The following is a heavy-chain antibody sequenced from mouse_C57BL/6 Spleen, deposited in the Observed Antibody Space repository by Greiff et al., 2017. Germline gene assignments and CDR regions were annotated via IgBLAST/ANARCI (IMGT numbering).Heavy chain of an antibody. CDR3: CSTFDD. CDR1: GYTFTDYD. Sequence: EVQLQQSGPELVKPGASVQISCKASGYTFTDYDMTWVKQSHGKSLEWIGDINPNNGGTSYKQKVKGTDTLTVDKASRTSCMELRSLTSEVSVVYYCCSTFDDWGQGTTLTVSS. D-gene: IGHD1-1*01. J-gene: IGHJ2*01. CDR2: INPNNGGT. V-gene: IGHV1-26*01.